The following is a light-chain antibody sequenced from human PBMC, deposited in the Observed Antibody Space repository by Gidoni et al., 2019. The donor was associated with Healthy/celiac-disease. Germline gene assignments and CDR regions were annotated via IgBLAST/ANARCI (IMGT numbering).Light chain of an antibody. CDR3: QQSYSTPRT. Sequence: IQMTQSPSSLSASVGDRVTITCRASQSINSYLNWYQQKQGKAPKLLIYAASSLQSGVPSRFSGSGSGTDFTLTISSLQPEDFATYYCQQSYSTPRTFGQGTKLEIK. J-gene: IGKJ2*02. CDR2: AAS. CDR1: QSINSY. V-gene: IGKV1-39*01.